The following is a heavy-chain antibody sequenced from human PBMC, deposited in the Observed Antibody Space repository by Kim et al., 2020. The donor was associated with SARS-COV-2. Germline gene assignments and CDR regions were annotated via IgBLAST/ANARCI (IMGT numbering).Heavy chain of an antibody. V-gene: IGHV3-23*01. CDR2: ISGSGGST. CDR3: AKKSATVTTPHYYYYYGMDV. J-gene: IGHJ6*02. Sequence: GGSLRLSCAASGFTFSSYAMSWVRQAPGKGLEWVSAISGSGGSTYYADSVKGRFTISRDNSKNTLYLQMNSLRAEDTAVYYCAKKSATVTTPHYYYYYGMDVWGQGTTVTVSS. D-gene: IGHD4-17*01. CDR1: GFTFSSYA.